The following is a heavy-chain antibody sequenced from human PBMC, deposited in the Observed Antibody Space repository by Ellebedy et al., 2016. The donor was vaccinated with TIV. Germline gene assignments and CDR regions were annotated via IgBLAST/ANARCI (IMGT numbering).Heavy chain of an antibody. D-gene: IGHD4-17*01. J-gene: IGHJ4*02. CDR1: GGSFSGYY. CDR3: ARPQTQYGDYSY. Sequence: SETLSLXCAVYGGSFSGYYWSWIRQPPGKGLEWIGEINHSGSTNYNPSLKSRVTISVDTSKNQFSLKLSSVTAADTAVYYCARPQTQYGDYSYWGQGTLVTVSS. CDR2: INHSGST. V-gene: IGHV4-34*01.